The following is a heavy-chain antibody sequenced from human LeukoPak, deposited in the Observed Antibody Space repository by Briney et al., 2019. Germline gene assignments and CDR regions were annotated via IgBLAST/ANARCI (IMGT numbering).Heavy chain of an antibody. Sequence: PSETLSLTCAVYGGSFSGYYWSWIRQPPGKGLEWIGEINHSGSTYYNPSLKRRVTISVDTSKNQFSLKLSSVTAADTAVYYCARDLSAGWWGQGTLVTVSS. CDR3: ARDLSAGW. CDR2: INHSGST. J-gene: IGHJ4*02. D-gene: IGHD2-15*01. V-gene: IGHV4-34*01. CDR1: GGSFSGYY.